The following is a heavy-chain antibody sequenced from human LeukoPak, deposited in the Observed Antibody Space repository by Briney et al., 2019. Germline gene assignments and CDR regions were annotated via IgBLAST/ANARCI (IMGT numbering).Heavy chain of an antibody. CDR1: GFTFSDYY. CDR3: ARVQSHWDHFDY. Sequence: PGGSLRLSCAASGFTFSDYYMSWIRQAPGKGLEWVSYISSSGTTIYYADSVKGRFTISRDNAKNSLYLQMNSLRAEDTAVYYCARVQSHWDHFDYWGQGTLVTVSS. J-gene: IGHJ4*02. V-gene: IGHV3-11*04. CDR2: ISSSGTTI. D-gene: IGHD7-27*01.